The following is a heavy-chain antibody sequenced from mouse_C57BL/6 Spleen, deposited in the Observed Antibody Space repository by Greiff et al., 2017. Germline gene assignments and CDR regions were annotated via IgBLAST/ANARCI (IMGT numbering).Heavy chain of an antibody. J-gene: IGHJ4*01. CDR1: GYTFTDYY. Sequence: QVQLQQPGPELVKPGASVKISCKASGYTFTDYYINWVKQRPGQGLEWIGWIFPGSGSTYYNEKFKGKATLTVDKSSSTAYMLLSSLTSEDSAVXFCARQICYDYYYYAMDYWGQGTSVTVSS. CDR3: ARQICYDYYYYAMDY. D-gene: IGHD2-4*01. CDR2: IFPGSGST. V-gene: IGHV1-75*01.